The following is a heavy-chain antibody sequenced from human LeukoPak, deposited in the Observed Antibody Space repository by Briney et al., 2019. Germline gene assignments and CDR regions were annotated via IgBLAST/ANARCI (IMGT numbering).Heavy chain of an antibody. V-gene: IGHV1-69*13. CDR2: IIPIYGTT. Sequence: GASVKLSCKASGGTFSNYPINWVRQAAGQGLEWLGGIIPIYGTTNYGQTFQGRVTITADESTTTAYMELSSLRSEDTALYYCATPHKYYDVWRGYCPFDNWGQGTLVTVSS. CDR1: GGTFSNYP. CDR3: ATPHKYYDVWRGYCPFDN. D-gene: IGHD3-3*01. J-gene: IGHJ4*02.